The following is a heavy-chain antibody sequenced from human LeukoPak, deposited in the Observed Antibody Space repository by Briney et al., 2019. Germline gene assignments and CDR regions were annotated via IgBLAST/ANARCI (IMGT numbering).Heavy chain of an antibody. J-gene: IGHJ4*02. Sequence: SETLSLICAVYGGSFSGYYWSWIRQPPGKGLEWIGEINHSGSTNYNPSLKSRVTISVDTSKNQFSLKLSSVTAADTAVYYCARVQLRPPFDYWGQGTLVTVSS. CDR2: INHSGST. V-gene: IGHV4-34*01. CDR1: GGSFSGYY. CDR3: ARVQLRPPFDY. D-gene: IGHD5-12*01.